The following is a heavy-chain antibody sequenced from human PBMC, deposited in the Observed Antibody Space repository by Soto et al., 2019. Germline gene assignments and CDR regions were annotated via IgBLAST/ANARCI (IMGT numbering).Heavy chain of an antibody. J-gene: IGHJ4*02. V-gene: IGHV1-3*01. CDR2: INAGNGNT. CDR1: GYTFTSYA. D-gene: IGHD2-21*02. Sequence: ASVKVSCKASGYTFTSYAMHWVRQAPGQRLEWMGWINAGNGNTKYSQKFQGRVTITRDTSASTAYMELSSLRSEDTAVYYCARSTVVVTALDYWGQGTLVTVSS. CDR3: ARSTVVVTALDY.